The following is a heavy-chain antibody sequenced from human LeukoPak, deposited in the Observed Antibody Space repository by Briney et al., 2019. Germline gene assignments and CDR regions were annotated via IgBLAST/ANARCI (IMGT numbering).Heavy chain of an antibody. J-gene: IGHJ4*02. Sequence: PGGSLRLSCAASGFSFESYGMSWVRQVPGKGLEWVSYIDWNGGTTDYADSVKGRFTISRDNGMSSLYLQMNSLRAEDTALYYCARDYGSGSYYNGIDYWGQGTLVSVSS. CDR1: GFSFESYG. D-gene: IGHD3-10*01. CDR3: ARDYGSGSYYNGIDY. CDR2: IDWNGGTT. V-gene: IGHV3-20*04.